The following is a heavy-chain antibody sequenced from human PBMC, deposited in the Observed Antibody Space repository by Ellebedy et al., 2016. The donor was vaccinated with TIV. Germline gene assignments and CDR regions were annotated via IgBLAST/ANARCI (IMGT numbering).Heavy chain of an antibody. Sequence: GGSLRLSCEASGFRFSDYSMNWVRQAPGKGLEWISYMTGSSTPIQYADSVKGRFTIARDNAKNSLYLQMNSLRDEDTAVYYCARSVQWYFDLWGRGTLVTVSS. J-gene: IGHJ2*01. CDR3: ARSVQWYFDL. CDR1: GFRFSDYS. V-gene: IGHV3-48*02. CDR2: MTGSSTPI.